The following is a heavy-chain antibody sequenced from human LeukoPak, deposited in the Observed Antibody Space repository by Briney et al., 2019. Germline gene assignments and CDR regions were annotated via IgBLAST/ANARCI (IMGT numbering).Heavy chain of an antibody. V-gene: IGHV6-1*01. Sequence: SQTLSLTCAISGDSVSSNSAAWNWIRQSPLRGLEWLGRTYYRSNWFSDYAGSVKSRLTINPDTSKNQFSLQLNSVTPEDTAVYYCARQYRSLFDFWGQGTLVTVSS. CDR2: TYYRSNWFS. CDR3: ARQYRSLFDF. D-gene: IGHD6-6*01. CDR1: GDSVSSNSAA. J-gene: IGHJ4*02.